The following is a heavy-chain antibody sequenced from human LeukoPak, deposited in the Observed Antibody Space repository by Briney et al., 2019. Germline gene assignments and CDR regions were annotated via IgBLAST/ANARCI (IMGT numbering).Heavy chain of an antibody. J-gene: IGHJ4*02. Sequence: KSSETLSLTCTDSGGSISSSSYYWGWIRQPPGKGLEWIGSIYYSGGTYYNPSLKSRVTISVDTSKNQFSLKLSSVTAADTAVYYCARAGRSGSYPYWGQGTLVTVSS. V-gene: IGHV4-39*07. CDR2: IYYSGGT. CDR3: ARAGRSGSYPY. D-gene: IGHD3-16*02. CDR1: GGSISSSSYY.